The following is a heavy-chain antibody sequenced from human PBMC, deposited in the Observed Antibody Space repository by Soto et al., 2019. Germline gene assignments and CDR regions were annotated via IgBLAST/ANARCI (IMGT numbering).Heavy chain of an antibody. Sequence: SETLSLTCTVSGGSISSGDYHWSWIRQPPGKGLEWIGYIYYSGSTYYNPSLKSRVTISVDTSKNQFSLKLSSVTAADTAVYYCARDGSGRRYCSSTSCFGFLGWFDPWGQGTLVTVSS. CDR3: ARDGSGRRYCSSTSCFGFLGWFDP. D-gene: IGHD2-2*01. J-gene: IGHJ5*02. CDR1: GGSISSGDYH. V-gene: IGHV4-30-4*01. CDR2: IYYSGST.